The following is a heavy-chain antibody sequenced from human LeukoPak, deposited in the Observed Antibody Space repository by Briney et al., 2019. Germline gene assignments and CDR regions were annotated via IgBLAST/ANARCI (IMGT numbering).Heavy chain of an antibody. Sequence: GGSLRLSCAASGFTFDDYGMSWVRQAPGKGLEWVSGINWNGGSTGYADSVKVRFTISRDNAKNSLYLQMNSLRAEDAALYYCARDVGSSWYEDYWGQGTLVTVSS. D-gene: IGHD6-13*01. CDR2: INWNGGST. J-gene: IGHJ4*02. V-gene: IGHV3-20*04. CDR3: ARDVGSSWYEDY. CDR1: GFTFDDYG.